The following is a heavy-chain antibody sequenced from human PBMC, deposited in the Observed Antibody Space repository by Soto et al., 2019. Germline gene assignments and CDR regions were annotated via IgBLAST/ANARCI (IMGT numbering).Heavy chain of an antibody. CDR3: AKKGRLLWFGELFQYFDY. CDR1: GFTFSSYA. Sequence: GGSLRLSCAASGFTFSSYAMSWVRQAPGKGLEWVSAISGSGGSTYYADSVKGRFTISRDNSKNTLYLQMNSLRAEDTAVYYCAKKGRLLWFGELFQYFDYWGQGTLVTVSS. V-gene: IGHV3-23*01. D-gene: IGHD3-10*01. J-gene: IGHJ4*02. CDR2: ISGSGGST.